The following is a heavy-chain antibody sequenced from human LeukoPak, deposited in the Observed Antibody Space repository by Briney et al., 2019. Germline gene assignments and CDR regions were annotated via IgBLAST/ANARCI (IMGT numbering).Heavy chain of an antibody. CDR1: GYRFTSYW. D-gene: IGHD6-19*01. J-gene: IGHJ4*02. CDR2: IYPGDSDT. CDR3: ARPAVAGTSEFAY. Sequence: GESLKISCKGSGYRFTSYWIAWVRQMPGKGLEWMGSIYPGDSDTRYSPSFQGQVTISADKSITTAYLQWSSLKASDTAMYYCARPAVAGTSEFAYWGQGTLVTVSS. V-gene: IGHV5-51*01.